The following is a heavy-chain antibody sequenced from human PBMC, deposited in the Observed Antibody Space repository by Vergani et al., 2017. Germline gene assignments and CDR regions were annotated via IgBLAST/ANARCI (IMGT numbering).Heavy chain of an antibody. CDR2: ISYDGSNK. J-gene: IGHJ5*02. V-gene: IGHV3-30*03. CDR1: GFTFSSYG. CDR3: ARGLRYFDWLAFDP. D-gene: IGHD3-9*01. Sequence: VQLVESGGGLVKPGGSLRLSCAASGFTFSSYGMHWVRQAPGKGLEWVAVISYDGSNKYYADSVKGRFTISRDNSKNTLYLQMNSLRAEDTAVYYCARGLRYFDWLAFDPWGQGTLVTVSS.